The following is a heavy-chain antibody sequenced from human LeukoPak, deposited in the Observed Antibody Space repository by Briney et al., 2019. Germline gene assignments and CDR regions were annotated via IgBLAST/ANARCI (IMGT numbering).Heavy chain of an antibody. CDR3: AIDQPVAGVSNFDS. J-gene: IGHJ4*02. CDR2: INPNTGNP. CDR1: GYTFTSYA. Sequence: ASVKVSCKASGYTFTSYAMNWLRQAPGQGLEWMVWINPNTGNPTYAQAFTGRFVFSLDTSVSTAYLQISSLNTEDTAVYYCAIDQPVAGVSNFDSWGQGTLVTVSS. D-gene: IGHD6-19*01. V-gene: IGHV7-4-1*02.